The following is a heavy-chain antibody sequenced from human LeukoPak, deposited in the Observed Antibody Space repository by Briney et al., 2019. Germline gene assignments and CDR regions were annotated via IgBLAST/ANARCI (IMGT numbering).Heavy chain of an antibody. Sequence: GRSLRLSCAASGFTFSSYVMHWVRQAPGKGLEWVAVISYDGPNKYYADSVKGRFTISRDNSKKTLYLQMNSLRAEDTAVYYCAKGMAAYGSGSLFDYCGQGTLVTVSS. V-gene: IGHV3-30*18. D-gene: IGHD3-10*01. CDR2: ISYDGPNK. CDR3: AKGMAAYGSGSLFDY. J-gene: IGHJ4*02. CDR1: GFTFSSYV.